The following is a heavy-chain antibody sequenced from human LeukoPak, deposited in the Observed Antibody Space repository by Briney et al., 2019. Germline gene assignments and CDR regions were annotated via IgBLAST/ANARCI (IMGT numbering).Heavy chain of an antibody. D-gene: IGHD5-24*01. Sequence: SVKVSCKAFGGTFSSYAISWVRQAPGQGLEWMGRIIPIFGTANYAQKFQGRVTITTDESTSTAYMELSSLRSEDTAVYYCARAGGRDGYNSPFDYWGQGTLVTVSS. J-gene: IGHJ4*02. CDR2: IIPIFGTA. V-gene: IGHV1-69*05. CDR3: ARAGGRDGYNSPFDY. CDR1: GGTFSSYA.